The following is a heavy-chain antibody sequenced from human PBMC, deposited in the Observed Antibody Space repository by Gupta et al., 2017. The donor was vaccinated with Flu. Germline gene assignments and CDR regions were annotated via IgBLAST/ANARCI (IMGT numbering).Heavy chain of an antibody. CDR2: SNHRGII. D-gene: IGHD3-9*01. V-gene: IGHV4-34*01. J-gene: IGHJ4*02. CDR3: AGGHLVGNRLSLLTL. Sequence: RQPPEEGLELIGESNHRGIINYIPSVKSRATISEDTSKNQFSRKLISVTAADTAVYFCAGGHLVGNRLSLLTLWGQGTMVTVSS.